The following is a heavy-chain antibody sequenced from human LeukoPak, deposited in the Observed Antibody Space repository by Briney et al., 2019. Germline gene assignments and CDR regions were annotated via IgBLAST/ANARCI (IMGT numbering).Heavy chain of an antibody. Sequence: GGSLRLSCAASGFTFDDYAMHWVRQAPGKGLEWVSLISGDGGSTYYADSVKGRFTISRDNSKRSLYLQMNSLRSEDSALYYCAKDNQRGGFQHWGQGTLVTVSS. CDR3: AKDNQRGGFQH. J-gene: IGHJ1*01. V-gene: IGHV3-43*02. CDR2: ISGDGGST. CDR1: GFTFDDYA. D-gene: IGHD3-16*01.